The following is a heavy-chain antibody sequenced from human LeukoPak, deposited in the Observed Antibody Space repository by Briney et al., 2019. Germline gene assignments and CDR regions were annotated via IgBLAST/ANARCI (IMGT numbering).Heavy chain of an antibody. J-gene: IGHJ4*02. Sequence: ASVKVSCKASGYTFTGYYMHWVRQAPGQGLEWMGWINPNGGGTNYAQKFQGRVTMTRDTSISTAYMELSRLRSDDTAVYYCARGLAIRRTMVRGVIDYWGQGTLVTVSS. CDR3: ARGLAIRRTMVRGVIDY. D-gene: IGHD3-10*01. V-gene: IGHV1-2*02. CDR2: INPNGGGT. CDR1: GYTFTGYY.